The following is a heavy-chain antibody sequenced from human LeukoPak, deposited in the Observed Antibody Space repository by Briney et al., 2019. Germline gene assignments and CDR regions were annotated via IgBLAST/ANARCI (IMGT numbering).Heavy chain of an antibody. CDR2: INPSGGST. CDR3: AREKVVTAPWYYYSGMDV. D-gene: IGHD2-21*02. CDR1: GYTFTSYY. Sequence: ASVKVSCKASGYTFTSYYKHWVRQAPGQGLEWMGIINPSGGSTNYAQKFQGRVTMTRDTSTSTVYMELSSLRSEDTAVYYCAREKVVTAPWYYYSGMDVWGQGTTVAVSS. V-gene: IGHV1-46*01. J-gene: IGHJ6*02.